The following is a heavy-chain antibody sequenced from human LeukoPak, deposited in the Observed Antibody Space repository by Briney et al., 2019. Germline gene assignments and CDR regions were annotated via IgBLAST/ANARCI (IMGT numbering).Heavy chain of an antibody. Sequence: GGSLRLSCAVSGFNFRDHWMDWVRQAPGKGLEWVGHIKNDGSETYYLDSLKGRFSISRDNTNNALYLQMNSLRVEDTAVYYCVKNDGWFHLAQWGQGTLVTVSS. CDR1: GFNFRDHW. CDR2: IKNDGSET. CDR3: VKNDGWFHLAQ. V-gene: IGHV3-7*03. D-gene: IGHD6-19*01. J-gene: IGHJ4*02.